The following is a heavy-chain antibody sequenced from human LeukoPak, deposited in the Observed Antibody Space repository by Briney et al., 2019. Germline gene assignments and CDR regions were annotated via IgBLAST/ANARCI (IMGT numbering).Heavy chain of an antibody. J-gene: IGHJ2*01. CDR1: GGSISSGAYY. V-gene: IGHV4-31*03. CDR3: ASSPRQQFRRYFDL. CDR2: IFYSGST. Sequence: SQTLSLTCTVSGGSISSGAYYWSWIRQHPGKGLEWIGYIFYSGSTHYNSSLKSRLTISVDTSKNQFFLKLSSVTAADTAVYYCASSPRQQFRRYFDLWGRGTLVTVSS. D-gene: IGHD6-13*01.